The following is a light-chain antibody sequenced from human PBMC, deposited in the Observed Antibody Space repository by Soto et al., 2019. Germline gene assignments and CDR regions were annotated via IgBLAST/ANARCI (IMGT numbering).Light chain of an antibody. CDR2: SNN. J-gene: IGLJ2*01. CDR1: SSNIGSNA. CDR3: AAWDASLNVV. V-gene: IGLV1-44*01. Sequence: QSVLTQSPSASGTPGQRVTISCSGSSSNIGSNAVSWYQQLPGTAPKLLINSNNQRPSGVPDRFSGSKSGTSASLAISGLQSEDEAVYYCAAWDASLNVVFGGGTQLTVL.